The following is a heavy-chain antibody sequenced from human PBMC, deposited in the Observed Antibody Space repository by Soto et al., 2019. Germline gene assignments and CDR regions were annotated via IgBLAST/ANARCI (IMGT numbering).Heavy chain of an antibody. D-gene: IGHD2-15*01. J-gene: IGHJ5*02. CDR2: INHSGST. CDR3: ARGKWAATSRWFDP. CDR1: GGSFSGYY. V-gene: IGHV4-34*01. Sequence: QVQLQQWGAGLLKPSETLSLTCAVYGGSFSGYYWSWIRQPPGKGLEWIGEINHSGSTNYNPSLKIRGTISVDTSKNQFSLKLSSVTAADTAVYYCARGKWAATSRWFDPWGPGTLVTVSS.